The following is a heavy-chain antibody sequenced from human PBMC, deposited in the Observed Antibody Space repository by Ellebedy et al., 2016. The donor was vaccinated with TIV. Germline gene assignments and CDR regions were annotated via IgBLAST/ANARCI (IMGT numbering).Heavy chain of an antibody. J-gene: IGHJ3*02. CDR1: GGSISSSSYY. V-gene: IGHV4-39*01. D-gene: IGHD3-16*01. Sequence: MPSETLSLTCTVSGGSISSSSYYWGWIRQPPGKGLEWIGSIYYSGSTYYNPSLKSRVTISVDTSKNQFSLKLSSVTAADTAVYYCARPPSEYDAHAFDIWGQGTMVTVSS. CDR2: IYYSGST. CDR3: ARPPSEYDAHAFDI.